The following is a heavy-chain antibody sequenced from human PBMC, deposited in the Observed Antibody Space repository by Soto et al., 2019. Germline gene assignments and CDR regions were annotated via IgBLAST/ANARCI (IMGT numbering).Heavy chain of an antibody. D-gene: IGHD2-2*01. J-gene: IGHJ6*02. V-gene: IGHV1-69*01. Sequence: QVQLVQSGAEVKKPGSSVKVSCKASGGTFSSYAISWVRQAPGQGLEWMGGIIPIFGTANYAQKFQGRVTITADESTSTACMELSSLRSEDTAVYYCASRSTSPSFIVVVPAAMRGFYYYGMDVWGQGTTVTVSS. CDR3: ASRSTSPSFIVVVPAAMRGFYYYGMDV. CDR2: IIPIFGTA. CDR1: GGTFSSYA.